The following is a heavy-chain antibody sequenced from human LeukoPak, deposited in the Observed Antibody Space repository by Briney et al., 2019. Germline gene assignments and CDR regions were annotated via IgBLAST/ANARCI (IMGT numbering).Heavy chain of an antibody. J-gene: IGHJ4*02. V-gene: IGHV4-59*01. D-gene: IGHD5-12*01. CDR2: IYYSGST. CDR1: GGSISSYY. CDR3: ARVVSGEYSGYDY. Sequence: SETPSLTCTVSGGSISSYYWSWIRQPPGKGLELIGYIYYSGSTNYNPSLKSRVTISVDTSKNQFSLKLSSVTAADTAVYYCARVVSGEYSGYDYWGQGTLVTVSS.